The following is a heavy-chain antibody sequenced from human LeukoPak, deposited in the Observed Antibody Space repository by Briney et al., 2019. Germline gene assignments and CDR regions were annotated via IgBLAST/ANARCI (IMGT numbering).Heavy chain of an antibody. CDR2: INPSGGGT. CDR1: GYSFTRYY. D-gene: IGHD1-26*01. CDR3: VRMWDPESGGRAFDI. Sequence: ASVKVSCKASGYSFTRYYILWVRQAPGQGLEWMAIINPSGGGTSYAQKFQGRVTLTRDTSTSTVYMELSSLRSEDTAVYYCVRMWDPESGGRAFDIWGQGTMVTVSS. J-gene: IGHJ3*02. V-gene: IGHV1-46*01.